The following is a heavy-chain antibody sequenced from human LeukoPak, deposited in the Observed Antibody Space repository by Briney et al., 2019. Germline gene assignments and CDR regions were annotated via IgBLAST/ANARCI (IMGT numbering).Heavy chain of an antibody. V-gene: IGHV3-23*01. Sequence: GGSLRLSCAASGLTFSSYAMSWFRQAPGKGLEWVSAISGSGGSTYYADSVKGRLTMSRDNSKNTLYLQTNSLRAEDTAVYYCAKGGGYSYGYYFDYWGQGTLVTVSS. CDR2: ISGSGGST. CDR3: AKGGGYSYGYYFDY. J-gene: IGHJ4*02. D-gene: IGHD5-18*01. CDR1: GLTFSSYA.